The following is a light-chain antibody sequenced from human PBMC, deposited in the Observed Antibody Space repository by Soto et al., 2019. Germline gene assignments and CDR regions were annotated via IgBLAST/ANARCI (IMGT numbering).Light chain of an antibody. CDR1: QDVSNN. CDR2: DAA. J-gene: IGKJ4*01. V-gene: IGKV1-33*01. CDR3: QQYDNLPLT. Sequence: DIQMTQSPSSLSSSVGDRVTITCRASQDVSNNLNWYQQKPGKAPNVLIYDAANLKTGVPSRFSGSGFGTDFTFTIGSLQPDDIATYYCQQYDNLPLTSGGGAKADIK.